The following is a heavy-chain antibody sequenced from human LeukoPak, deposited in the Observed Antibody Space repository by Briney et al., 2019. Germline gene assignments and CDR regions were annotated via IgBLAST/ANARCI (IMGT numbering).Heavy chain of an antibody. CDR1: GGSISRYY. CDR3: ARDYSNWFDP. Sequence: SETLSLACTVSGGSISRYYWTWVRQPPGKGKEWIGYIYYSGTTNYNPSLKSRLTISVDPSNTQFSLKLSSVTAADTAVYYCARDYSNWFDPWGQGSLLTVSS. J-gene: IGHJ5*02. V-gene: IGHV4-59*01. CDR2: IYYSGTT. D-gene: IGHD4-11*01.